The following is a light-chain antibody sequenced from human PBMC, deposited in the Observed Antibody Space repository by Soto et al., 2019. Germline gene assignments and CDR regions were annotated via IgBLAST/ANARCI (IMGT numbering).Light chain of an antibody. J-gene: IGLJ1*01. CDR2: EVV. Sequence: QSALTQPPSASGSPGHSVTISCTGTRNDIGAYEFVSWYQHHPGKAPKLIIYEVVQRPSGVPDRFSGSKSGNTASLTVSGLQAADEADYDCKSYAGSNTYVFGTGTKVTVL. V-gene: IGLV2-8*01. CDR3: KSYAGSNTYV. CDR1: RNDIGAYEF.